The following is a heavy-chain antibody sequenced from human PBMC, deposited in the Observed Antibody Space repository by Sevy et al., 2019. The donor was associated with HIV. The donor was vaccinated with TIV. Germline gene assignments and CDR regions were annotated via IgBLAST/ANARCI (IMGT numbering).Heavy chain of an antibody. CDR3: AKDSYGSSSRYYYYGMDV. D-gene: IGHD6-6*01. CDR1: GFTFSSYG. CDR2: ISYDGSNK. J-gene: IGHJ6*02. V-gene: IGHV3-30*18. Sequence: GGSLRLSCAASGFTFSSYGMHWVRQAPGKGLEWVAVISYDGSNKYYADSVKGRFTISRDNSKNTLYLKMISLRAEDTPVYYCAKDSYGSSSRYYYYGMDVWGQGTTVTVSS.